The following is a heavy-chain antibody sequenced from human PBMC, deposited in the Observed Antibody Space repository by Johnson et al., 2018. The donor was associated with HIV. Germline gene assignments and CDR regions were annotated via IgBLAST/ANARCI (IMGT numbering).Heavy chain of an antibody. D-gene: IGHD1-26*01. Sequence: QVYLVESGGGVVQPGRSLRLSCAASGFTLSTYGMHWVRQAPGKGLEWVAVISYDGSNKYYADSVKGRFTTSRDNSKNTLYLQMNILRSEDTAVYYCAKDRYIKGASTGFDIWGQGTMVTVSS. CDR3: AKDRYIKGASTGFDI. J-gene: IGHJ3*02. CDR1: GFTLSTYG. CDR2: ISYDGSNK. V-gene: IGHV3-30*18.